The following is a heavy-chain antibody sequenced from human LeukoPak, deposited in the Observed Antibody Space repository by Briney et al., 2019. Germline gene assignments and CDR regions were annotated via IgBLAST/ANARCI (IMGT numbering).Heavy chain of an antibody. J-gene: IGHJ3*02. V-gene: IGHV1-18*01. Sequence: GASVKVSCKASGGTFSSYAISWVRQAPGQGLEWMGWISANNGNTNYAQKFQGRVTMTTDTSTRTAYMELRSLRFDDTAEYYCARARYCRSTSCYGPEDDAFDIWGQGTMVTVSS. CDR1: GGTFSSYA. CDR2: ISANNGNT. D-gene: IGHD2-2*01. CDR3: ARARYCRSTSCYGPEDDAFDI.